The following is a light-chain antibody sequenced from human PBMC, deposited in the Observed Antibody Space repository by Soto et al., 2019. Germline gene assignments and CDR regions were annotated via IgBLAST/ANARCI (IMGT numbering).Light chain of an antibody. CDR2: KAS. CDR3: QQYNSYPLT. CDR1: ESIKTW. Sequence: DIQMTQSPSTLSASVGDRVTITCRASESIKTWLAWYQQKPGRAPSLLIYKASSLESGVPSRFSGAGLETEYTLTISGLQPDDFATYYCQQYNSYPLTFGGGTKVEIK. J-gene: IGKJ4*01. V-gene: IGKV1-5*03.